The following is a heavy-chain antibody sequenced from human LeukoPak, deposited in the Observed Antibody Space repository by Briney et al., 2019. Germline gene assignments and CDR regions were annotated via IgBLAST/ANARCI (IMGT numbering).Heavy chain of an antibody. CDR3: ARDIVYLIDEDYG. J-gene: IGHJ4*02. CDR1: GSSFNTYY. Sequence: SETLSLTCSVSGSSFNTYYWSWIRQPAGKALEWIGRIHTSGSADYSPSLQSRVTISVDMSKKEFSLKLTSVTAADTAVYHCARDIVYLIDEDYGWGQGILVTVSS. V-gene: IGHV4-4*07. D-gene: IGHD4-17*01. CDR2: IHTSGSA.